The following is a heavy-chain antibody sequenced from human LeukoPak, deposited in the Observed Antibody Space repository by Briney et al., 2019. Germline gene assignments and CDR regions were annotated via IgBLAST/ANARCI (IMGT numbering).Heavy chain of an antibody. Sequence: SETLSLTCTVSGGSISSCSYYWGWIRQPPGKGLEWIGNIYYSGSAYHNPSLKSRVSISVDTSKNQFSLKLSSVTAADTAVYYCARTMFRGVNFQYWFDAWGQGTLVTVSS. CDR1: GGSISSCSYY. V-gene: IGHV4-39*01. D-gene: IGHD3-10*01. CDR2: IYYSGSA. J-gene: IGHJ5*02. CDR3: ARTMFRGVNFQYWFDA.